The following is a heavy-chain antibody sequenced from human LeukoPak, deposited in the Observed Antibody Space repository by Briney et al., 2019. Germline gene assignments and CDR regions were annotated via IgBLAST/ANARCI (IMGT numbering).Heavy chain of an antibody. CDR1: GFTFSSYG. CDR3: ARLQVADAFDI. CDR2: IKEDGSEK. J-gene: IGHJ3*02. D-gene: IGHD2-8*02. V-gene: IGHV3-7*01. Sequence: GGSLRLSCAASGFTFSSYGMHWVRQAPGKGLEWVANIKEDGSEKNYVDSVKGRFTISRDNSKNTLYLQVNSLRAEDTAVYYCARLQVADAFDIWGQGTMVTVSS.